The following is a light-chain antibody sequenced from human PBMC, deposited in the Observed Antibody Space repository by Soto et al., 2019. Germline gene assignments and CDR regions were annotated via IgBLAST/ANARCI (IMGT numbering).Light chain of an antibody. Sequence: DIQMTQSPSSVSASVGDRVTITCRASQGLGRWLAWYQQKPGKAPKLLIYAASTLQSGVPSRFIGSGSGTDFTLTISSLQPEDFATYYCQQTSSFPRTFGQGTRLDIK. CDR2: AAS. CDR3: QQTSSFPRT. V-gene: IGKV1-12*01. J-gene: IGKJ5*01. CDR1: QGLGRW.